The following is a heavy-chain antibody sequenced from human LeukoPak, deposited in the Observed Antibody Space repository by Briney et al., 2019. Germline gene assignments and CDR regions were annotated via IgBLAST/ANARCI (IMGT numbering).Heavy chain of an antibody. D-gene: IGHD6-19*01. CDR3: ARDFPSSGWYHPFDY. CDR1: GYTLTAYY. CDR2: INPNSGGT. V-gene: IGHV1-2*02. J-gene: IGHJ4*02. Sequence: ASVKVSCKASGYTLTAYYMHWVRQAPGQGLEWMGWINPNSGGTNYAQKFQGRVTMTRDTSISTVYMELSRLRSDATAVYYSARDFPSSGWYHPFDYWGQGILVTVSS.